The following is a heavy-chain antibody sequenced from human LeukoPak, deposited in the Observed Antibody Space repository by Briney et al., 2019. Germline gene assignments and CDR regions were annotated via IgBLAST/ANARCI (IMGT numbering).Heavy chain of an antibody. J-gene: IGHJ4*02. V-gene: IGHV3-66*03. CDR1: GFSVNNNY. CDR3: ARQTPYSGSSVDF. Sequence: PGGSLRLSCAASGFSVNNNYVDWVRQAPGKGLEWVSSMDNFAITYYADSVQGRFTISRDSSRNTVFLQMNSLRVEDTAVYYCARQTPYSGSSVDFWGQGTLVTVSS. CDR2: MDNFAIT. D-gene: IGHD6-6*01.